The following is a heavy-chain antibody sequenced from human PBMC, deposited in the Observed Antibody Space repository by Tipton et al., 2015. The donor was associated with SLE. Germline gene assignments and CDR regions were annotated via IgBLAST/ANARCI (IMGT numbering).Heavy chain of an antibody. Sequence: SLRLSCAASGFTFSSYSMNWVRQAPGKGLEWVSYISSSSSTIYYADSVKGRFTISRDNAKNSLYLQMNSLRAEDTAVYYCATFSSSWYGVPFDYWGQGTLVTVSS. CDR2: ISSSSSTI. D-gene: IGHD6-13*01. J-gene: IGHJ4*02. CDR1: GFTFSSYS. V-gene: IGHV3-48*01. CDR3: ATFSSSWYGVPFDY.